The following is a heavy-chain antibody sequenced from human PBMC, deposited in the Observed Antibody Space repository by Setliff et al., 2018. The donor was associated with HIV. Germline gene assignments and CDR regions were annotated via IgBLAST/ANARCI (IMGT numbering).Heavy chain of an antibody. J-gene: IGHJ6*03. CDR3: ARGSGKMVRGIFSGSYYYFMDV. CDR1: GGSISSSGYY. Sequence: TLSLTCTVSGGSISSSGYYWGWIRQPPGKGLEWIGSIYYSGNAYYNPSLKSRVTISVDTSKNQFSLKLSSVTAADTAVYYCARGSGKMVRGIFSGSYYYFMDVWGKGTTVTVSS. D-gene: IGHD3-10*01. CDR2: IYYSGNA. V-gene: IGHV4-39*07.